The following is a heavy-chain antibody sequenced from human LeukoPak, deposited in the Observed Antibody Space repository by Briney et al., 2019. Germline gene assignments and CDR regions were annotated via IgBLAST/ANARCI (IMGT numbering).Heavy chain of an antibody. J-gene: IGHJ4*02. CDR1: GGSISSYY. CDR2: IYYSGST. Sequence: SETLSLTCTVSGGSISSYYWSWIRQPPGKGLEWIGCIYYSGSTNYNPSLKSRVTISVDTSKNQFPLKLSSVTAADTAVYYCARSSLGYCSGGSCYEDYWGQGTLVTVSS. D-gene: IGHD2-15*01. V-gene: IGHV4-59*01. CDR3: ARSSLGYCSGGSCYEDY.